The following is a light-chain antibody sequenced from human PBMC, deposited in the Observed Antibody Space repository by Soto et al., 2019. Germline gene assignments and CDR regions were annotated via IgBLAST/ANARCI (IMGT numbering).Light chain of an antibody. Sequence: VFSKSPCTLSVSPGERATLSCRASQTVRNNYLAWYQQKPGQAPRLLIYDASSRATGIPDRFSGGGSGTDFTLTISRLEPEDFAVYYCQQFSRYPLTVGRGTK. V-gene: IGKV3-20*01. J-gene: IGKJ4*01. CDR3: QQFSRYPLT. CDR2: DAS. CDR1: QTVRNNY.